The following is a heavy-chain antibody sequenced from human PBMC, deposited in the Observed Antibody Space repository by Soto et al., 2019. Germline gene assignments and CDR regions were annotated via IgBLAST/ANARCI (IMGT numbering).Heavy chain of an antibody. CDR1: GGSISSYY. CDR2: IYYSGST. D-gene: IGHD3-16*01. J-gene: IGHJ5*02. CDR3: ARDTWGHWFDP. V-gene: IGHV4-59*01. Sequence: SETLSLTCTVSGGSISSYYWSWIRQPPGKGLEWIGYIYYSGSTNYNPSLKSRVTISVDTSKNQFSLKLSSVTAADTAVYYCARDTWGHWFDPWGQGTLVTAPQ.